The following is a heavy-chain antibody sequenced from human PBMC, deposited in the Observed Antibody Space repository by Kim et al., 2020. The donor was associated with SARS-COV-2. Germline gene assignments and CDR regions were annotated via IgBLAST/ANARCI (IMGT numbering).Heavy chain of an antibody. Sequence: ASVKVSCKASGYTFTRNAMHWVRQAPGQRLEWMGWINAGNGNAKYSQKFQGRVTITRDTSASTAYMELSSLRSEDTAVYYCARGGGSYWDFDYWGQGTLV. J-gene: IGHJ4*02. CDR2: INAGNGNA. V-gene: IGHV1-3*01. CDR1: GYTFTRNA. CDR3: ARGGGSYWDFDY. D-gene: IGHD3-10*01.